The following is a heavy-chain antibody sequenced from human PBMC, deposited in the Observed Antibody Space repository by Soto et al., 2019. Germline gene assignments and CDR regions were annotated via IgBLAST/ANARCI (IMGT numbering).Heavy chain of an antibody. CDR3: ARVTGIPYYGDY. V-gene: IGHV1-69*12. J-gene: IGHJ4*02. Sequence: QVQLVQSGAEVKKPGSSVKVSCKASGGTFGSYAINWVRQAPGQGLEWMGGIIPIFRTPNYAQRFQGRGTITADESTDTAYMELSSLTSEDTAVYYWARVTGIPYYGDYGGQGTLVTVSS. CDR2: IIPIFRTP. CDR1: GGTFGSYA. D-gene: IGHD7-27*01.